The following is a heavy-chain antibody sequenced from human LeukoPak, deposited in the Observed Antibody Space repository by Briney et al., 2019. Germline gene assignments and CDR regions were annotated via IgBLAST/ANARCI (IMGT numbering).Heavy chain of an antibody. J-gene: IGHJ4*02. V-gene: IGHV4-30-4*08. CDR3: AREQQLVEGYFDY. CDR2: IYYSGST. Sequence: SETLSLTCTVSGGSISSGDYYWSWIRQPPGKGLEWIGCIYYSGSTYYNPSLKSRVTISVDTSKNQFSLKLSSVTAADTAVYYCAREQQLVEGYFDYWGQGTLVTVSS. D-gene: IGHD6-13*01. CDR1: GGSISSGDYY.